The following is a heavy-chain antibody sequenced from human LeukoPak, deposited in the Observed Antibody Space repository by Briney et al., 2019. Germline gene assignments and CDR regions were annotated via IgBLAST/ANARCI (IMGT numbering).Heavy chain of an antibody. CDR3: ARLFWESSAYYPY. CDR1: GFTFSSYS. V-gene: IGHV3-48*04. J-gene: IGHJ4*02. CDR2: ISSSSSTI. Sequence: GGSLRLSCEASGFTFSSYSMNWVRQAPGKGLEWVSYISSSSSTIYYADSVKGRFTISRDNSKNTLYLQMNSLRAEDTAVYYCARLFWESSAYYPYWGQGTLVTVSS. D-gene: IGHD3-22*01.